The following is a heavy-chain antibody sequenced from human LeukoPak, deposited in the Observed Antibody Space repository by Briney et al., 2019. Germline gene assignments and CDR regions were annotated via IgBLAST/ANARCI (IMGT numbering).Heavy chain of an antibody. J-gene: IGHJ4*02. CDR2: INPNSGGT. CDR3: ARDPGGWGYFDY. Sequence: ASVKVSCKASGYTFTGYYMHWVRQAPGQGLEWMGWINPNSGGTNYAQKFQGRVTMARDTSISTAYMELSRLRSDDTAVYYCARDPGGWGYFDYWGQGTLVTVSS. V-gene: IGHV1-2*02. D-gene: IGHD6-19*01. CDR1: GYTFTGYY.